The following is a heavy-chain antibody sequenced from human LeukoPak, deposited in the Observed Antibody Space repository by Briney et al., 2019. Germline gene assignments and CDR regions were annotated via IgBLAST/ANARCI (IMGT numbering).Heavy chain of an antibody. CDR2: INHSGSA. J-gene: IGHJ4*02. CDR1: GGSFSGYY. V-gene: IGHV4-34*01. Sequence: SETLSLTCAVYGGSFSGYYWTWIRQPPGKGLEWIGEINHSGSANYNPSLWSRVTISVDTSKNQFSLKLTSVTAADTAVYYCARGQGGPRLQNWGQGNLVTVSS. CDR3: ARGQGGPRLQN. D-gene: IGHD3-16*01.